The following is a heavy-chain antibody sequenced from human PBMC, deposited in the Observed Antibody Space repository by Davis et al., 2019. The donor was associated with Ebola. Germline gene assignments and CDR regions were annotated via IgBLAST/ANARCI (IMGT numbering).Heavy chain of an antibody. CDR1: GYTFTGYY. D-gene: IGHD2-15*01. CDR3: ARDLGGNIVVVVAPGY. J-gene: IGHJ4*02. Sequence: ASVKVSCKASGYTFTGYYMHWVRQAPGQGLEWMGWINPNSGNTGYAQKFQGRVTMTRNTSISTAYMELSSLRSEDTAVYYCARDLGGNIVVVVAPGYWGQGTLVTVSS. V-gene: IGHV1-8*02. CDR2: INPNSGNT.